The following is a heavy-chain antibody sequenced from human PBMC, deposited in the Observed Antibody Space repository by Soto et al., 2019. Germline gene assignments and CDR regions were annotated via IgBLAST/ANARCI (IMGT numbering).Heavy chain of an antibody. CDR2: IYRTGST. D-gene: IGHD1-7*01. CDR1: GGSFTSNNW. CDR3: ASRDPGTSVDY. Sequence: SLTCAVSGGSFTSNNWWSWFRHPPGQGLEWIGEIYRTGSTNYNPSLKSRVTISLDKSENQFSLKVTSLTAADTAVYYCASRDPGTSVDYWGQGTLVTVSS. J-gene: IGHJ4*02. V-gene: IGHV4-4*02.